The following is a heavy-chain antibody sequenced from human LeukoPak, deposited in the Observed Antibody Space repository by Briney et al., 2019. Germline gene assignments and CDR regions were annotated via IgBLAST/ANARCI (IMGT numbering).Heavy chain of an antibody. V-gene: IGHV4-34*01. J-gene: IGHJ4*02. CDR1: GGSFSGYY. CDR3: ARTRIVGATALDY. CDR2: VNHSGST. D-gene: IGHD1-26*01. Sequence: SETLSLTCAVYGGSFSGYYWSWIRQPPGKGLEWIGEVNHSGSTNYNPSLKSRVTISVDTSKNQFSLKLSSVTAADTAVYYCARTRIVGATALDYWGQGTLVTVSS.